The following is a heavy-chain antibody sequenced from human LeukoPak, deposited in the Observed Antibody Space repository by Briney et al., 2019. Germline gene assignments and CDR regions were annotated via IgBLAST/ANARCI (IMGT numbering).Heavy chain of an antibody. Sequence: GGSLRLPCAASGFTFDDYAMHWVRQAPGKGLEWVSGISWNSGSISYADSVKGRFTISRDNAKNSLYLQMNSLRPEDMALYYCAKETAGRMDDGFDIWGQGTMVTVSS. CDR2: ISWNSGSI. CDR1: GFTFDDYA. D-gene: IGHD1-14*01. J-gene: IGHJ3*02. V-gene: IGHV3-9*03. CDR3: AKETAGRMDDGFDI.